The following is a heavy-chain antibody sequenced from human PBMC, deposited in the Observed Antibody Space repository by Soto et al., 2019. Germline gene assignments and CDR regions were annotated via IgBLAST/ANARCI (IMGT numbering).Heavy chain of an antibody. CDR2: IYSSGST. Sequence: SETLSLTCTVSDGPVSSGSYYWTWIRQPPGKGLEWIGYIYSSGSTLYNPSLKSRVIISVDTSMNQFSLKLRSVTAADTAVYYCARDSVALFDYWGQGTLVTVSS. J-gene: IGHJ4*02. CDR3: ARDSVALFDY. D-gene: IGHD2-15*01. CDR1: DGPVSSGSYY. V-gene: IGHV4-61*01.